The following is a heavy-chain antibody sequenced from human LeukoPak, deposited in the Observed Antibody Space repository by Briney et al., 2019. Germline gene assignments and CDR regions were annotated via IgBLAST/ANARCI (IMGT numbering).Heavy chain of an antibody. Sequence: SETLSLTCTVSGASVSGSPYYWGWIRQPPGKGLEWIGSIYSSGSTYYNASLQSRVTISIETSKNQFSLKLSSVTAADTAVYYCARQIDGYVVRSFDYWGQGTLVTVSS. CDR1: GASVSGSPYY. J-gene: IGHJ4*02. CDR3: ARQIDGYVVRSFDY. D-gene: IGHD5-24*01. V-gene: IGHV4-39*01. CDR2: IYSSGST.